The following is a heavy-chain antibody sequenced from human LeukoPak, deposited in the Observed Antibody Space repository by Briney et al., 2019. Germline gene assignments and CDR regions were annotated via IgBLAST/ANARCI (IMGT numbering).Heavy chain of an antibody. V-gene: IGHV3-66*01. J-gene: IGHJ4*02. CDR1: GFTVSNNY. CDR3: ARDGGAAAGY. CDR2: MYRGGST. D-gene: IGHD6-13*01. Sequence: GGSLRLSCAASGFTVSNNYMSWVRQAPGKGLEWVSVMYRGGSTYYADSVQGRFTMSRDDSKNTLYLQMNSLRAEDTAVYYCARDGGAAAGYWGQGTLVTVSS.